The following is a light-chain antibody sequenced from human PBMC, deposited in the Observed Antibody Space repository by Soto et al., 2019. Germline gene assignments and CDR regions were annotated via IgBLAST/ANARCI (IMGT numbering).Light chain of an antibody. CDR1: SSDIGRYNF. CDR3: TSYTITSPYV. J-gene: IGLJ1*01. Sequence: ALTQPASMSGSPGQSITISCTGTSSDIGRYNFVSWYQHHPGKAPKLIIYEATKRPSGVSYRFSGSKSGNTASLTISGLQAEDEADYYCTSYTITSPYVFGTGTKVTVL. CDR2: EAT. V-gene: IGLV2-14*01.